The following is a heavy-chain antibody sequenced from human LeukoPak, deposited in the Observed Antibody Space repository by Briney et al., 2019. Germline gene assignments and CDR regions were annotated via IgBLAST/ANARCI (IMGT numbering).Heavy chain of an antibody. CDR2: IYHSGST. V-gene: IGHV4-38-2*01. CDR3: ARQQLVPYNWFDP. J-gene: IGHJ5*02. D-gene: IGHD6-13*01. CDR1: GYSISSGYY. Sequence: SEALSLTCAVSGYSISSGYYWGWIRQPPGKGLEWIGSIYHSGSTYYNPSLKSRVTISVDTSKNQFSLKLSSVTAADTAVYYCARQQLVPYNWFDPWGQGTLVTVSS.